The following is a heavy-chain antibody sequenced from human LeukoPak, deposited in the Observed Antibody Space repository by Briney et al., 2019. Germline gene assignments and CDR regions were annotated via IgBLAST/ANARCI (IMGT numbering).Heavy chain of an antibody. D-gene: IGHD5-12*01. CDR2: IIASSGST. Sequence: PGGSLRLSCAASGFSFNNYAMGWVRQAPGKGLEWVSIIIASSGSTFYADSVKGRFTISRDNSKNTLYLQMNSLRVEDTAVYYCAKGGYDFVEVAYFDFWGQGTLVNVSS. V-gene: IGHV3-23*01. CDR1: GFSFNNYA. J-gene: IGHJ4*02. CDR3: AKGGYDFVEVAYFDF.